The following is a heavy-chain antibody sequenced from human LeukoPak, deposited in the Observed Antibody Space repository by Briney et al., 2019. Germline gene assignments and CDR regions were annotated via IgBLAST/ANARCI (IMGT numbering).Heavy chain of an antibody. J-gene: IGHJ4*02. Sequence: GGSLRLSCAASGFTFDDYGMSWVRQAPGKGLVWVSRINSDGSSTSYADSVKGRFTISRDNAKNTLYLQMNSLRAEDTAVYYCARAYGDPFDYWGQGTLVTVSS. CDR1: GFTFDDYG. CDR2: INSDGSST. CDR3: ARAYGDPFDY. D-gene: IGHD4-17*01. V-gene: IGHV3-74*01.